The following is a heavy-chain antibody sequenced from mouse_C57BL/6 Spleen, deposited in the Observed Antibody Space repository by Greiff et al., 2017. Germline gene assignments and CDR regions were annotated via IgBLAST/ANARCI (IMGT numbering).Heavy chain of an antibody. CDR3: ARVGDYYAMDY. CDR2: IYPGSGNT. V-gene: IGHV1-76*01. D-gene: IGHD4-1*01. Sequence: QVQLKESGAELVRPGASVKLSCKASGYTFTDYYINWVKQRPGQGLEWIARIYPGSGNTYYNEKFKGKATLTAEKASSPAYMQLSSLTSEDSAVYFCARVGDYYAMDYWGQGTSATVSS. J-gene: IGHJ4*01. CDR1: GYTFTDYY.